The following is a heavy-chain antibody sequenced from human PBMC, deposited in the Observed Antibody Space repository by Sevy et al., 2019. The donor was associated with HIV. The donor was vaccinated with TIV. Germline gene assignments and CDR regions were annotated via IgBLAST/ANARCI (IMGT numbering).Heavy chain of an antibody. CDR3: TSVGEWLVFDY. CDR1: GFTFSGSA. Sequence: GGSLRLSCAASGFTFSGSAMHWVRQASGKGLEWVGRIRSKANSYATAYAASVKGRFTISRDDSKNTAYLQMNSLKTEDTAAYYCTSVGEWLVFDYWGQGTLVTVSS. J-gene: IGHJ4*02. CDR2: IRSKANSYAT. D-gene: IGHD6-19*01. V-gene: IGHV3-73*01.